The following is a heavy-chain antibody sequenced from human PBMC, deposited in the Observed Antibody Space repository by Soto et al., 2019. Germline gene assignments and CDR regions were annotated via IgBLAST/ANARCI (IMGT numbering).Heavy chain of an antibody. D-gene: IGHD4-17*01. CDR3: AKDQGADYGDYYYFDY. V-gene: IGHV3-23*01. CDR1: GFTFSSYA. CDR2: ISGSGGST. J-gene: IGHJ4*02. Sequence: GGSLRLSCAASGFTFSSYAMSWVRQAPGKGLEWVSAISGSGGSTYYADSVKGRFTISRDNSKNTLYLQMNSLRAEDTAVYYCAKDQGADYGDYYYFDYWGQGTLVTVSS.